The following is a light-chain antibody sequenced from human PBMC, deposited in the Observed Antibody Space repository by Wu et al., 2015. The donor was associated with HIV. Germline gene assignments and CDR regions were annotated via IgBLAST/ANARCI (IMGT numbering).Light chain of an antibody. CDR2: AAS. CDR3: QQLSTYPLT. Sequence: DIQLTQSPSFLSASVGDRVTITCRASQAISSYLAWYQQKPGQAPKLLIYAASTLQSGVPSRFSGSGSGTEFSLTISSLQPEDFATYYCQQLSTYPLTFGGGPRWRSN. CDR1: QAISSY. V-gene: IGKV1-9*01. J-gene: IGKJ4*01.